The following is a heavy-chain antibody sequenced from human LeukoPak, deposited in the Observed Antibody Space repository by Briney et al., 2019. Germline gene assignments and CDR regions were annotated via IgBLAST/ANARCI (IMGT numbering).Heavy chain of an antibody. J-gene: IGHJ4*02. CDR3: ASIVVVTAAIHY. CDR1: GGSISSADYY. D-gene: IGHD2-21*02. V-gene: IGHV4-30-4*01. CDR2: IYYSGST. Sequence: PSQTLSLTCAVSGGSISSADYYWSWIRQSPGKVLEWIGLIYYSGSTYYNPSLKSRVTIPLDTSKNQLSLKLRSVTAADRAVYYCASIVVVTAAIHYWGQGTLVTVSS.